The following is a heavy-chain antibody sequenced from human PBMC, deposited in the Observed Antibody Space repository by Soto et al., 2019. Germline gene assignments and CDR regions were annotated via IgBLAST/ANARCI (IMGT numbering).Heavy chain of an antibody. D-gene: IGHD7-27*01. CDR3: ARVITGDKAAAFDI. CDR1: GFTFSSYW. J-gene: IGHJ3*02. V-gene: IGHV3-7*03. CDR2: IKQDGSEK. Sequence: GGSLRLSCAASGFTFSSYWMSWVRQAPGKGLEWVANIKQDGSEKYYVDSVKGRFTISRDNAKNSLYLQMNSLRAEDTAVYYCARVITGDKAAAFDIWGQGTMVTVSS.